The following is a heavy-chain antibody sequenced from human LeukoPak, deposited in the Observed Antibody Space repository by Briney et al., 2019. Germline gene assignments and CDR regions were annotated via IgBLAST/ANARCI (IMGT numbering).Heavy chain of an antibody. Sequence: PGGSLRLSCAASGFTFDDYGMSWVRQAPGKGLEWVSGINWNGGRTGYADSVKGRFTISRDNAKDSLYLQMNSLRAEDTALYYCARSLYSSSWYGSDYWGQGTLVTVSS. CDR3: ARSLYSSSWYGSDY. CDR2: INWNGGRT. D-gene: IGHD6-13*01. J-gene: IGHJ4*02. V-gene: IGHV3-20*04. CDR1: GFTFDDYG.